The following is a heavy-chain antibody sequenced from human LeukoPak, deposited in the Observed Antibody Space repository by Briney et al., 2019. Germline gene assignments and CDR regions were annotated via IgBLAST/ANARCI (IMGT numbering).Heavy chain of an antibody. CDR2: INSDGSST. V-gene: IGHV3-74*01. CDR1: GFTFSNYW. CDR3: ARGFTIFGVVNDAFDI. J-gene: IGHJ3*02. D-gene: IGHD3-3*01. Sequence: GGSLRLPCAASGFTFSNYWIHWVRQAPGKGLVWVSRINSDGSSTSYADSVKGRFTISRDNAKNTLYLQMNSLRAEDTAVYYCARGFTIFGVVNDAFDIWGQGTMVTVSS.